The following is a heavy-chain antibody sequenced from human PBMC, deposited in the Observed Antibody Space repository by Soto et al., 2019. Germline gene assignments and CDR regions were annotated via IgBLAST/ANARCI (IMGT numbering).Heavy chain of an antibody. V-gene: IGHV4-59*01. J-gene: IGHJ4*02. D-gene: IGHD3-22*01. CDR2: IYYSGST. Sequence: SATLSLTCTVSVGSISSYYWSWIRQPPGKGLEWIGYIYYSGSTNYNPSLKSRVTISVDTSKNQFSLKLSSVTAADTAVYYCARSLLPYYFDYWGQGTLVTVSS. CDR3: ARSLLPYYFDY. CDR1: VGSISSYY.